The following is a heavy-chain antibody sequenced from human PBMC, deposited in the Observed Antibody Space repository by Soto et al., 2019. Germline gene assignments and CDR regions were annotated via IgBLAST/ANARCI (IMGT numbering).Heavy chain of an antibody. CDR1: GFTFSSYW. Sequence: GGSLRLSCAASGFTFSSYWMHWVRQAPGKGLVWVSRINSDGSSTSYADSVKGRFTISRDNAKNTLYLQMNSLRAEDTAVYYCARESGNIVVVPGHGGDAFDIWGQGTMVTVSS. D-gene: IGHD2-2*01. J-gene: IGHJ3*02. CDR3: ARESGNIVVVPGHGGDAFDI. V-gene: IGHV3-74*01. CDR2: INSDGSST.